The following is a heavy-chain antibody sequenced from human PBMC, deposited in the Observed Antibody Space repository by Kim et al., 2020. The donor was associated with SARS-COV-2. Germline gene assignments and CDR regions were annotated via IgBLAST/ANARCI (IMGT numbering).Heavy chain of an antibody. J-gene: IGHJ6*02. D-gene: IGHD3-9*01. V-gene: IGHV3-15*01. CDR2: IKSKTDGGTT. Sequence: GGSLRLSCAASGFTFSNAWMSWVRQAPGKGLEWVGRIKSKTDGGTTDYAAPVKGRFTISRADSKHTLYLQMNSLKTEDTAVYYRNTLLRIFDLLAVKYYYYGIDVWGQGTTVTVSS. CDR1: GFTFSNAW. CDR3: NTLLRIFDLLAVKYYYYGIDV.